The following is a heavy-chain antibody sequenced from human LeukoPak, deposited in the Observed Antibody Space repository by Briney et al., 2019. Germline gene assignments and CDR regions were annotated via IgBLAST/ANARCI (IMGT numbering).Heavy chain of an antibody. Sequence: GGSLRLSCAASGVTFSSYAMSCVRQAPGKGLEWGSAICGSGGSTYYADSVKGRFTISRDNSKNTLYLQMNTLRAEDTAVYYCAKDAYGSGSYPNWFDPWGQGTLVTVSS. J-gene: IGHJ5*02. CDR2: ICGSGGST. V-gene: IGHV3-23*01. D-gene: IGHD3-10*01. CDR1: GVTFSSYA. CDR3: AKDAYGSGSYPNWFDP.